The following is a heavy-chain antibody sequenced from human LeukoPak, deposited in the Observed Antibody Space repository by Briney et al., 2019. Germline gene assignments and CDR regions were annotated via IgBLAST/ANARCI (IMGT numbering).Heavy chain of an antibody. CDR1: GLTFSGYW. V-gene: IGHV3-9*01. J-gene: IGHJ4*02. Sequence: GGSLRLSCVVSGLTFSGYWVTWVRQAPGKGLEWVSGISWNSGSIGYADSVKGRFTISRDNAKNSLYLQMNSLRAEDTALYYCAKARSGYDPDYDYWGQGTLVTVSS. CDR3: AKARSGYDPDYDY. D-gene: IGHD5-12*01. CDR2: ISWNSGSI.